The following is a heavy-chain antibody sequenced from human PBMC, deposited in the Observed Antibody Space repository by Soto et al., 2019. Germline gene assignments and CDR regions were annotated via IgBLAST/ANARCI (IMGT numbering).Heavy chain of an antibody. Sequence: DVQLVESGGGLVQPGGSLRLSCAASGFTFSNSWMHWVRQVSGKGLEWVSRINADGTSTSYADSVKGRFTISRDNAEKTLYSHVTSLRAEDTAVYYCAKVLARGVGVPRFYFDSWGQGALVTVSS. D-gene: IGHD2-2*01. CDR1: GFTFSNSW. J-gene: IGHJ4*02. CDR2: INADGTST. CDR3: AKVLARGVGVPRFYFDS. V-gene: IGHV3-74*01.